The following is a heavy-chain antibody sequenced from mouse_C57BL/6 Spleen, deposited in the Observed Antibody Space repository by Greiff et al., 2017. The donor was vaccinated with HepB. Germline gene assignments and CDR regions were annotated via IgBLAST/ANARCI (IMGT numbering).Heavy chain of an antibody. CDR1: GYTFTSYW. CDR3: ARSSIYYYGSSRHWYFDV. D-gene: IGHD1-1*01. V-gene: IGHV1-74*01. J-gene: IGHJ1*03. Sequence: QVQLQQPGAELVKPGASVKVSCKASGYTFTSYWMHWVKQRPGQGLEWIGRIHPSDSDTNYNQKFKGKATLTVDKSSSTAYMQLSSLTSEDSAVYYCARSSIYYYGSSRHWYFDVWGTGTTVTVSS. CDR2: IHPSDSDT.